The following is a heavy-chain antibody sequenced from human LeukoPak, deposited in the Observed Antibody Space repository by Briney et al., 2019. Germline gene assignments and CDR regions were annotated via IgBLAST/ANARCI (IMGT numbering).Heavy chain of an antibody. J-gene: IGHJ4*02. V-gene: IGHV1-2*02. CDR3: ARVGDIVVVPAAISY. D-gene: IGHD2-2*02. Sequence: ASVKVSCKASGYTFTGYYMHSVRQAPGQGLEWMGWINPNSGGTNYAQKFQGRVTMTRDTSISTAYMELSRLRSDDTAVYYCARVGDIVVVPAAISYWGQGTLVTVSS. CDR2: INPNSGGT. CDR1: GYTFTGYY.